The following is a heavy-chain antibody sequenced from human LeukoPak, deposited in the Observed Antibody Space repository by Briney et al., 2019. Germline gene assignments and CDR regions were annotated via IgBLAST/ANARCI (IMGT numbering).Heavy chain of an antibody. Sequence: SETLSLTCTVSGVSISSYYWSWIRQPPGKGLEWIGYIYYSGSTNYNPSLKSRVTISVDTSKNQFSLKLSSVTAADTAVYYCARGRVTMEPDYWGQGTLVTVSS. CDR2: IYYSGST. J-gene: IGHJ4*02. D-gene: IGHD3-10*01. V-gene: IGHV4-59*01. CDR3: ARGRVTMEPDY. CDR1: GVSISSYY.